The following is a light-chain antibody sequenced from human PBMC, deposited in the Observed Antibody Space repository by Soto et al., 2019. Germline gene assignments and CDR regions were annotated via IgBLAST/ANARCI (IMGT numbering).Light chain of an antibody. Sequence: DIQMTQSPSSLSASVGDRITITCQASQDISTYLNWYQQKPGTAPNLLISGASNLKIGVPSRFSGSGSGTDFTFTISSVQPEDIATYYCQQYENLPLTFGGGTKAEIK. CDR2: GAS. J-gene: IGKJ4*01. V-gene: IGKV1-33*01. CDR1: QDISTY. CDR3: QQYENLPLT.